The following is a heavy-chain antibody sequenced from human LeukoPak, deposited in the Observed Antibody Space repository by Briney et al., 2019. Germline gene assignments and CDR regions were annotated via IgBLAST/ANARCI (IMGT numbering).Heavy chain of an antibody. CDR1: GYTFTGYY. J-gene: IGHJ4*02. CDR3: ARDERYYSSGYPFDY. CDR2: INPSSGGT. V-gene: IGHV1-2*02. D-gene: IGHD3-22*01. Sequence: ASVKVSCKASGYTFTGYYMHWVRQAPGQGLEWMGWINPSSGGTHSAQKFQGRVTMTRDTSISTAYMELSRLRSGDTAVYYCARDERYYSSGYPFDYWGQGTLVTVSS.